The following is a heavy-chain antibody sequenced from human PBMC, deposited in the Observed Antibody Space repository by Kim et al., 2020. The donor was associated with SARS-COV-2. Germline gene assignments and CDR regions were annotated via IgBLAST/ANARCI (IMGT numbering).Heavy chain of an antibody. Sequence: GGSLRLSCAASGFTFSNAWMSWVRQAPGKGLEWVGRIKSKTDGGSTDYAAPVKGRFTISRDDSKNTLYLQMNSLKTEDTAVYYCTTGSSSYSYYYYYGMDVWGQGTTVTVSS. CDR2: IKSKTDGGST. V-gene: IGHV3-15*01. CDR1: GFTFSNAW. CDR3: TTGSSSYSYYYYYGMDV. D-gene: IGHD6-6*01. J-gene: IGHJ6*02.